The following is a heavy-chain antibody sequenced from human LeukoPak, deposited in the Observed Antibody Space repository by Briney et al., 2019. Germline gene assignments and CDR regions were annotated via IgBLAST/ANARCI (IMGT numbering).Heavy chain of an antibody. Sequence: GGSLRLSCAASGFTFDDYAMHWVRQAPGKGLEWVSGISWNSGSIGYADSVKGRFTISRDNAKNSLYLQMNSLSAEDMALYYCAKGLGAYYYDSSGGSDYWGQGTLVTVSS. CDR3: AKGLGAYYYDSSGGSDY. CDR2: ISWNSGSI. D-gene: IGHD3-22*01. V-gene: IGHV3-9*03. J-gene: IGHJ4*02. CDR1: GFTFDDYA.